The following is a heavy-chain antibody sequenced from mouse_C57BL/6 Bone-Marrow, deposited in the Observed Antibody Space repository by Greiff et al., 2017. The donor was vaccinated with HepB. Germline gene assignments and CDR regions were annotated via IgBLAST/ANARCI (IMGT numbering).Heavy chain of an antibody. Sequence: EVQVVESGEGLVKPGGSLKLSCAASGFTFSSYAMSWVRPTPEKRLEWVAYISSGGDYIYYADTVKGRFTISRDNARNTLYLQMSSLKSEDTAMYYCTRDQREGYHWYCDVWGTGTTVTVSS. CDR2: ISSGGDYI. V-gene: IGHV5-9-1*02. J-gene: IGHJ1*03. CDR1: GFTFSSYA. CDR3: TRDQREGYHWYCDV. D-gene: IGHD2-3*01.